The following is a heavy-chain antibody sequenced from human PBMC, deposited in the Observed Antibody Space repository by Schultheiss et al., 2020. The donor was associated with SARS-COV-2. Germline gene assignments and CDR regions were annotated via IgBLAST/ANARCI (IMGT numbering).Heavy chain of an antibody. D-gene: IGHD6-6*01. V-gene: IGHV4-39*07. J-gene: IGHJ6*02. CDR3: ARSIAARQARGAHYYYYYGMDV. CDR1: GGSISSSSYY. Sequence: SETLSLTCTVSGGSISSSSYYWGWIRQPPGKGLEWIGSIYYSGSTYYNPSLKSRVTISVDTSKNQLSLELSSVTAADTAEYYCARSIAARQARGAHYYYYYGMDVWGQGTTVTVSS. CDR2: IYYSGST.